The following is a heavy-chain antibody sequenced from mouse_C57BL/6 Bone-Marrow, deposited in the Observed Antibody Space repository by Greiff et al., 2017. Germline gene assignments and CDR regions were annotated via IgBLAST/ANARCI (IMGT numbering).Heavy chain of an antibody. CDR2: INYDGSST. D-gene: IGHD2-4*01. V-gene: IGHV5-16*01. CDR3: ARSDDYDRFAY. CDR1: GFTFSDYY. Sequence: DVKLVESEGGLVQPGRSMKLSCTASGFTFSDYYMAWVRQVPEKGLEWVANINYDGSSTYYLDSLKSRFIISRDNAKNILYLQMSSLKSEDTATYYCARSDDYDRFAYWGQGTLVTVSA. J-gene: IGHJ3*01.